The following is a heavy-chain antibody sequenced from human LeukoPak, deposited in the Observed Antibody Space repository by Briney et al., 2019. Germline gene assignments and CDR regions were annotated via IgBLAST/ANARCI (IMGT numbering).Heavy chain of an antibody. CDR1: GFVVGTRY. CDR3: ARGQWDLLRNYFDV. D-gene: IGHD1-26*01. J-gene: IGHJ4*02. V-gene: IGHV3-66*01. CDR2: IYAAGGS. Sequence: GGSLRLSCAASGFVVGTRYMAWFRQAPGRGLEWLSIIYAAGGSSSADSVKGRFTISTDKSTNTVFLQMDNVRVEDTAVYYCARGQWDLLRNYFDVWGQGTLVAVSS.